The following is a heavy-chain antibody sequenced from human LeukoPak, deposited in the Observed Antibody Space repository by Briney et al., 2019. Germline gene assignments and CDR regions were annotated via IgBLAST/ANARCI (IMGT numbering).Heavy chain of an antibody. J-gene: IGHJ4*02. CDR2: IRSSGSPI. CDR3: VRDPDALDY. Sequence: GGSLRLSCAASGFTFSGYSMNWVRQAPGKGLEWVSYIRSSGSPIYYADSVKGRFTISRDNAKNSLYLQMDSLRDEDTAVYYCVRDPDALDYWGQGTPVTVSS. V-gene: IGHV3-48*02. CDR1: GFTFSGYS.